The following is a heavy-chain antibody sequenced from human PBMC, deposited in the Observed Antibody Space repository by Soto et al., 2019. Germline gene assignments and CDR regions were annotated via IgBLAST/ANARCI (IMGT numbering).Heavy chain of an antibody. CDR1: GYTFTSYG. CDR3: ARVAMDCSGGSCYPGAFDY. CDR2: ISAYNGNT. D-gene: IGHD2-15*01. Sequence: QVQLVQSGAEVKKPGASVKVSCKASGYTFTSYGISWVRQAPGQGLEWMGWISAYNGNTNYAQKLQGRVTMTTDTSTSTAYMELRSLGSDDTAVYYCARVAMDCSGGSCYPGAFDYWGQGTLVTVSS. V-gene: IGHV1-18*01. J-gene: IGHJ4*02.